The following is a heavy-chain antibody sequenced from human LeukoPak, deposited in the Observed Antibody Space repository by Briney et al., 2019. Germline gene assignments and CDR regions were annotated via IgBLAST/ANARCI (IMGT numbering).Heavy chain of an antibody. V-gene: IGHV4-34*01. D-gene: IGHD6-13*01. Sequence: SETLSLTCAVYGGSFSGYYWSWIRQPPGKGLEWIGEINHSGSTNYNPSLKSRVTISVDTSKNQFSLKLSSATAADTAVYYCARGRARGYSTVGWFDPWGQGTLVTVSS. J-gene: IGHJ5*02. CDR2: INHSGST. CDR3: ARGRARGYSTVGWFDP. CDR1: GGSFSGYY.